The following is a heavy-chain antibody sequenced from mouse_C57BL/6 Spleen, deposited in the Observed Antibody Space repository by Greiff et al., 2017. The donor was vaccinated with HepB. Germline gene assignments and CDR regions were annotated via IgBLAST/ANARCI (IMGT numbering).Heavy chain of an antibody. V-gene: IGHV1-64*01. J-gene: IGHJ4*01. CDR2: IHPNSGST. Sequence: VQLQQPGAELVKPGASVKLSCKASGYTFTSYWLHWVKQRPGQGLEWIGMIHPNSGSTNYNEKFKSKATLTVDKSSSTAYMQLSSLTSEDSAVYYCARSASITTVVANYYAMDYWGEGTSVTVSS. CDR1: GYTFTSYW. CDR3: ARSASITTVVANYYAMDY. D-gene: IGHD1-1*01.